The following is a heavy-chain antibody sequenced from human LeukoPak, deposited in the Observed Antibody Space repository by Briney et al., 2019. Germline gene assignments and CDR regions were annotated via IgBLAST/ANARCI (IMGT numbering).Heavy chain of an antibody. CDR2: ISGSGGST. D-gene: IGHD6-19*01. V-gene: IGHV3-23*01. Sequence: GGSLRLSCAASGFTFSSYAMSWVRQAPGKGLEWVSAISGSGGSTYYADSVKGRFTISRDNSKNTLYLQMNSLRAEDTAVYYCAEERFSGWYGGVDYWGQGTLVTVSS. CDR1: GFTFSSYA. CDR3: AEERFSGWYGGVDY. J-gene: IGHJ4*02.